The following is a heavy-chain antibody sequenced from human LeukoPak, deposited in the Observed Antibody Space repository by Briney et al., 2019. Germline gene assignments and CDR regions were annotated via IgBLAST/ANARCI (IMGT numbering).Heavy chain of an antibody. J-gene: IGHJ4*02. CDR2: ISGSGGNT. Sequence: GGSLRLSCAASGITVSSNYMSWVRQAPGKGLEWVSAISGSGGNTYYADSVKGRFTISRDNSKNTLYLQMNSLRAEDTAVYYCAKGRGSSWYEYYFDYWGQGTLVTVSS. D-gene: IGHD6-13*01. CDR1: GITVSSNY. V-gene: IGHV3-23*01. CDR3: AKGRGSSWYEYYFDY.